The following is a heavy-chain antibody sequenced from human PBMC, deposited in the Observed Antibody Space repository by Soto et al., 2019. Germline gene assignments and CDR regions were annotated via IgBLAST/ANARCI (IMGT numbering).Heavy chain of an antibody. CDR3: ARGTYCFDY. J-gene: IGHJ4*02. V-gene: IGHV1-8*01. CDR1: GYTFTKYD. CDR2: MSPHSGNT. Sequence: QVQLVQSGAEVKKPGASVKVSCKASGYTFTKYDINWVRQAPGQGREWMGRMSPHSGNTAYARNFQGRVTMTRDTSTTTAYMELSSLKSEDTGVYFCARGTYCFDYWGQGTLVTV.